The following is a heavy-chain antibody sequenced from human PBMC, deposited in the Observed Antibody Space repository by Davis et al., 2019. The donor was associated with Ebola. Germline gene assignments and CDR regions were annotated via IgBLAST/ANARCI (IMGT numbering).Heavy chain of an antibody. Sequence: PEGSLRLSCAASGFIFSSYAMSWVRQAPGKGLEWVSSISVRSITYHADSVKGRFTISRDNSKNTLYLQMNSLSAEDTAVYYCAKVHPPTTVTTGWFDPWGQGTLVTVSS. CDR3: AKVHPPTTVTTGWFDP. CDR1: GFIFSSYA. V-gene: IGHV3-23*01. CDR2: ISVRSIT. D-gene: IGHD4-17*01. J-gene: IGHJ5*02.